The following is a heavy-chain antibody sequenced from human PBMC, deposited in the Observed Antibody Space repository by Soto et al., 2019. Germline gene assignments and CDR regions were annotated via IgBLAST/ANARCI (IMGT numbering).Heavy chain of an antibody. CDR3: ARAIDDEYPHGDY. CDR1: GFTFSSYA. D-gene: IGHD2-2*02. Sequence: QVQLVESGGGVVQPGRSLRLSCAASGFTFSSYAMHWVRQAPGKGLEWVAVISYDGSNKYYADSVKGRFTISRDNSKNTLYLQMNSLRAEDTAVYYCARAIDDEYPHGDYWGQGTLVTVSS. J-gene: IGHJ4*02. V-gene: IGHV3-30-3*01. CDR2: ISYDGSNK.